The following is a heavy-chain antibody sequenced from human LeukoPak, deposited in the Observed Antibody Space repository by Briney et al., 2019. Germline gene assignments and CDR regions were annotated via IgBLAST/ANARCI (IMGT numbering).Heavy chain of an antibody. CDR3: ARIVPYNYGYIDH. J-gene: IGHJ4*02. D-gene: IGHD5-18*01. V-gene: IGHV4-59*01. CDR1: GGSISSYY. CDR2: TYYRGST. Sequence: SETLSLTCTISGGSISSYYWSWIRQPPGKGLEWIGYTYYRGSTDSNPSLKSRVTISIDTSKKQFSLNLRSVTAADTAVYHCARIVPYNYGYIDHWGQGTLVTVSS.